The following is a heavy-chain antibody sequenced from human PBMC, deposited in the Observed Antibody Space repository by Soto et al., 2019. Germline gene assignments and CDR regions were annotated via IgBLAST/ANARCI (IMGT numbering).Heavy chain of an antibody. CDR1: GFSLSTSGVG. CDR3: AHRGGYCSGGSCYLDAFDI. D-gene: IGHD2-15*01. J-gene: IGHJ3*02. Sequence: QITLKESGPTLVKPTQTLTLTCTFSGFSLSTSGVGVGWIRQPPGKALEWLALIYWDDDKRYSTSLKSRLTITKDTSKNQVVLTMTNMDPVDTATYYCAHRGGYCSGGSCYLDAFDIWGQGTMVTVSS. V-gene: IGHV2-5*02. CDR2: IYWDDDK.